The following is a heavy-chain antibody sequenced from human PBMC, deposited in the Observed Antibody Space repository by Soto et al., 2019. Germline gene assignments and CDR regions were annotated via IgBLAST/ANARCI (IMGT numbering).Heavy chain of an antibody. CDR2: MYYSGTT. CDR1: GGSISSSDFY. D-gene: IGHD1-26*01. V-gene: IGHV4-39*06. Sequence: SETLSLTCTVSGGSISSSDFYWGWLRQTPGKGLEFIGSMYYSGTTYYNPSLKSRLTMSVDKSTKEFTLNLTSVTAADTAAYLCVRGRAFMSRVAFDIWGQGTTVTVSS. CDR3: VRGRAFMSRVAFDI. J-gene: IGHJ3*02.